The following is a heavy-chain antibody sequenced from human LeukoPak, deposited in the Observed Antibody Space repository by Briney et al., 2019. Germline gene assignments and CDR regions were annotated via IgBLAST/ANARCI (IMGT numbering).Heavy chain of an antibody. Sequence: GASVKVSCKASGYTFTSYDINWVRQATGQGLEWMGWMNPNSGNTGYAQKFQGRVTITRNTSISTAYMELSRLRSEDTAVYYCARGSFCGGDCYSYYFDYWGQGTLVTVSS. D-gene: IGHD2-21*01. CDR1: GYTFTSYD. J-gene: IGHJ4*02. CDR2: MNPNSGNT. CDR3: ARGSFCGGDCYSYYFDY. V-gene: IGHV1-8*03.